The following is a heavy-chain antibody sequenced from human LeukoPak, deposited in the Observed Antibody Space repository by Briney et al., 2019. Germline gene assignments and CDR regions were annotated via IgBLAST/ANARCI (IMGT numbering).Heavy chain of an antibody. Sequence: SETLSLTCTVSGVSISSYYWSWIRQPPGKGLEWIGYIYYSGSTNYNPSLKSRVTISVDTSKNQFSLKLSSVTAADTAVYYCARGRDGYIFDYWGQGTLVTVSS. CDR1: GVSISSYY. J-gene: IGHJ4*02. V-gene: IGHV4-59*01. CDR2: IYYSGST. D-gene: IGHD5-24*01. CDR3: ARGRDGYIFDY.